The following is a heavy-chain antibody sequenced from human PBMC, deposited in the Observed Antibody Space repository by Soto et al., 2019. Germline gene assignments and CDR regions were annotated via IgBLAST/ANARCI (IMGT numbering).Heavy chain of an antibody. CDR3: ARDSGPTGGGDCDV. D-gene: IGHD3-10*01. Sequence: EVQLLESGGGLVQPGGSLRLSCAASGFTFSTHAMIWVRQAPGKGLNWVSTVDVGGGSTYYTDSVKGRFTVARDNSKNTSYLQLNTLRAEDTAIYFCARDSGPTGGGDCDVWGQGTMVTVSS. J-gene: IGHJ3*01. CDR2: VDVGGGST. V-gene: IGHV3-23*01. CDR1: GFTFSTHA.